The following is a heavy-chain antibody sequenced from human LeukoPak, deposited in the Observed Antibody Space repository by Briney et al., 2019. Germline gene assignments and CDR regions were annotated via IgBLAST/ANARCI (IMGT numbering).Heavy chain of an antibody. J-gene: IGHJ3*01. Sequence: SQTLSLTCAISGDSVSRNDAGWSWIRQSPSRGLEGLARTYYRSKWYKDDAGSEKGRIIINDDTAKNQFTLQMNSATAEDTALYFCARGGLVRGSRNSLIGFDVWGQGIMVTVSS. V-gene: IGHV6-1*01. CDR3: ARGGLVRGSRNSLIGFDV. D-gene: IGHD3-10*01. CDR1: GDSVSRNDAG. CDR2: TYYRSKWYK.